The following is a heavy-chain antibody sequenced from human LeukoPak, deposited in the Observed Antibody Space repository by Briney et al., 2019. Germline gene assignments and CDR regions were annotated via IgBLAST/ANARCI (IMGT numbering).Heavy chain of an antibody. Sequence: TVKVFRRSSGYIYPRYYLHCVPQAPGQGLVGMGIINPSGGNTSYAKKFQGRVTMTRDTSTSTVYMELSNLTSEDTAVYYCASSGSYPPYWYFDLWGRGTLVTVSS. CDR3: ASSGSYPPYWYFDL. CDR1: GYIYPRYY. CDR2: INPSGGNT. J-gene: IGHJ2*01. D-gene: IGHD1-26*01. V-gene: IGHV1-46*01.